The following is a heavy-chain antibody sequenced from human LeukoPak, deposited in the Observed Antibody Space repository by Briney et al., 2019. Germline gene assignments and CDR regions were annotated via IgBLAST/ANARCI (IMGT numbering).Heavy chain of an antibody. Sequence: ASVKVSCKASGYTFTGYYMHWVRQAPGQGLEWMGWINPNSGGTNYAQKFQGRATMTRDTSISTAYMELSRLRSDDTAVYYCARGCSGGSCYFDYWGQGTLVTVSS. J-gene: IGHJ4*02. V-gene: IGHV1-2*02. CDR3: ARGCSGGSCYFDY. D-gene: IGHD2-15*01. CDR2: INPNSGGT. CDR1: GYTFTGYY.